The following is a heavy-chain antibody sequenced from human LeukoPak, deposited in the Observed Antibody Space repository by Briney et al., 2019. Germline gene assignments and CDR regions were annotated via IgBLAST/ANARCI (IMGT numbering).Heavy chain of an antibody. CDR3: AKMSGYDERWGYFDY. J-gene: IGHJ4*02. CDR2: ISGSGGST. CDR1: GFTFSSYA. Sequence: PGGSLRLSCAASGFTFSSYAMSWVRQAPGKGLEWVSAISGSGGSTYYADSVKGRFTISRDNSKNTLYLQMNSLRAEDTAVYYCAKMSGYDERWGYFDYWGQGTLVTVSS. D-gene: IGHD5-12*01. V-gene: IGHV3-23*01.